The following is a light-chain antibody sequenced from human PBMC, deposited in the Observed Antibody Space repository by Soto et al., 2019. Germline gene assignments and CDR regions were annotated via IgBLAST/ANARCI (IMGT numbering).Light chain of an antibody. CDR3: QDYSPYSCT. V-gene: IGKV1-5*01. CDR1: QTISSW. CDR2: DAS. Sequence: IHMTHSPSTLSGSVGDIVTITCRASQTISSWLAWYQEKPGKAPNLLIYDASSLESGVPSRFSGSGSGTEFTLTISSLQPDDFATYYCQDYSPYSCTFGQGTKVE. J-gene: IGKJ1*01.